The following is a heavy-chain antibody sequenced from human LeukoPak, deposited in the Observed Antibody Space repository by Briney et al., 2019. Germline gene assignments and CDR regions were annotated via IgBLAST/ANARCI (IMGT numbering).Heavy chain of an antibody. V-gene: IGHV3-74*01. CDR3: AREKYSGSYYGIDY. CDR2: IKSDGSST. D-gene: IGHD1-26*01. Sequence: GESLTLSCSSSGFTFSNYWMHSLRQAPGKGLVWVSRIKSDGSSTSYADSVKGRFTISRDNTKSTLYLQMNSLRAEDAAVYYCAREKYSGSYYGIDYWGQGTLVTVSS. J-gene: IGHJ4*02. CDR1: GFTFSNYW.